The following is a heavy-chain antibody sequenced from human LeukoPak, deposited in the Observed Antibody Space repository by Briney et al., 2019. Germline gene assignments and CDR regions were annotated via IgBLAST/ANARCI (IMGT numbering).Heavy chain of an antibody. CDR1: GGALSSYY. CDR3: ARHNYVLRFDY. D-gene: IGHD4-11*01. CDR2: IYYSGST. Sequence: PSETLSLTPTVSGGALSSYYWSRIRQPPGQGLEWIGYIYYSGSTNYNPPLKSRVTISVDTSKHQFSLKLSSVTAADTAVYYCARHNYVLRFDYGRQGTLVTVSS. J-gene: IGHJ4*02. V-gene: IGHV4-59*08.